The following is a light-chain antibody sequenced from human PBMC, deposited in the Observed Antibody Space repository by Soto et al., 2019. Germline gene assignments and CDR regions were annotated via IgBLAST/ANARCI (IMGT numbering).Light chain of an antibody. CDR3: MHSLRTPLT. Sequence: DIVMTQSPLSLPVTLGEPASISCRSSQSLLYSNGYNYLDWYLQKPGQSPQLLIYFGSNRASGVHDRFSGSGSGTEFTLTISSVEAEDVGVYYCMHSLRTPLTFGPGTKVDVK. CDR2: FGS. V-gene: IGKV2-28*01. CDR1: QSLLYSNGYNY. J-gene: IGKJ3*01.